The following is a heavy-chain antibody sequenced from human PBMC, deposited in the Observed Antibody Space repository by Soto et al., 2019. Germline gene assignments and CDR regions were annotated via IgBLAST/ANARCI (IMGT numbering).Heavy chain of an antibody. J-gene: IGHJ3*02. Sequence: QVQLQESGPGLVKPSETLSLTCTVSGGSISSYYWSWIRQPPGKGLEWIGYIYYSGSTNYNPSLKIPVTIPVDTSKNLFSLKLSSVTDADTAVYYCARRYGYAFDIWGQGTMVTVSS. CDR3: ARRYGYAFDI. V-gene: IGHV4-59*01. CDR1: GGSISSYY. CDR2: IYYSGST. D-gene: IGHD4-17*01.